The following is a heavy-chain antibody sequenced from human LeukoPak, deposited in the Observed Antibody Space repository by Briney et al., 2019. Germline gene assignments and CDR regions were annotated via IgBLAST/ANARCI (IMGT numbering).Heavy chain of an antibody. J-gene: IGHJ3*02. D-gene: IGHD6-25*01. CDR2: IYSGGST. CDR1: GFTVSSNY. V-gene: IGHV3-66*02. CDR3: ARDSGAAARGAFDI. Sequence: GGSLRLSCAASGFTVSSNYMSWVRQAPGKGLEWVSVIYSGGSTYYADSVKGRFTISRDNSKNTLYLQMNSLRAEDTAVYYCARDSGAAARGAFDIWGQGTMVTVSS.